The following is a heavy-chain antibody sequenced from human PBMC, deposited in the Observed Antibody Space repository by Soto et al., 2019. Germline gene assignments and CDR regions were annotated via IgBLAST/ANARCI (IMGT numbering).Heavy chain of an antibody. Sequence: QVQLQESGPGLVKPSETLSLTCTVSGGSISSYYWSWLRQPPGKGLEWIGYIYYSGSTNYNPSLKSRVTISVDTSKNQFSLKLISVTAADTAVYYCARFNWYFDLWGRGTLVTVSS. V-gene: IGHV4-59*08. CDR2: IYYSGST. CDR1: GGSISSYY. CDR3: ARFNWYFDL. J-gene: IGHJ2*01.